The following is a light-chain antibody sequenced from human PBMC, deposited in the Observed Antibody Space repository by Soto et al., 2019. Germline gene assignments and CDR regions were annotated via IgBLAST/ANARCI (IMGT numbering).Light chain of an antibody. CDR1: QSIGRW. Sequence: DIQMTQSPSTLSASVGDTVTVTCRASQSIGRWLAWYQQKPGKAPKLLIFDASTLENGVPARFSGSRSGPEFSLTISSLQSEDFAVYYCQQYNNWPRTFGQGTKVDI. V-gene: IGKV1-5*01. J-gene: IGKJ1*01. CDR2: DAS. CDR3: QQYNNWPRT.